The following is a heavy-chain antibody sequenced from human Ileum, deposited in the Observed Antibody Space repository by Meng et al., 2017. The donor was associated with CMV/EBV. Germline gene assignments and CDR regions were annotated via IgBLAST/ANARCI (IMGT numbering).Heavy chain of an antibody. J-gene: IGHJ5*01. Sequence: ASVKVSCKASGYPFTNYDIYWVRQATGQGPEWMGWVNPNSGKTGYAQKFQGRLIMSRNSSIDTAYMELSSLRSDDTAVYYCARRRSWFDSWGQGTLVTVSS. V-gene: IGHV1-8*01. CDR3: ARRRSWFDS. CDR1: GYPFTNYD. CDR2: VNPNSGKT.